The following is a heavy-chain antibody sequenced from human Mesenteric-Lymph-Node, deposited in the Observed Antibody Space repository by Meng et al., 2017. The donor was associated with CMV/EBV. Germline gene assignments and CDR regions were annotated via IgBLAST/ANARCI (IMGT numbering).Heavy chain of an antibody. J-gene: IGHJ6*02. V-gene: IGHV4-39*07. CDR2: IYYSGST. D-gene: IGHD3-22*01. CDR1: GGSISSSSYY. Sequence: GSLRLSCSVSGGSISSSSYYWGWIRQPPGKGLEWVASIYYSGSTYYNVALKGRVTISEDTSKNQFSLKLSSVTAADTAVYYCARETLDYYDSSDYYGMDVWGQGTTVTVSS. CDR3: ARETLDYYDSSDYYGMDV.